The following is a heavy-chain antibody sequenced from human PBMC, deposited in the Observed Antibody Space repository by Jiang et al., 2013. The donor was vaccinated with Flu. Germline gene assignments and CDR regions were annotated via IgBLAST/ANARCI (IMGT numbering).Heavy chain of an antibody. CDR3: ARLTVAYYYYYYGMDV. V-gene: IGHV1-18*01. CDR1: GYTFTSYG. J-gene: IGHJ6*02. CDR2: ISAYNGNT. D-gene: IGHD6-19*01. Sequence: SGAEVKKPGASVKVSCKASGYTFTSYGISWVRQAPGQGLEWMGWISAYNGNTNYAQKLQGRVTMTTDTSTSTAYMELRSLRSDDTAVYYCARLTVAYYYYYYGMDVWGQGTTVTVSS.